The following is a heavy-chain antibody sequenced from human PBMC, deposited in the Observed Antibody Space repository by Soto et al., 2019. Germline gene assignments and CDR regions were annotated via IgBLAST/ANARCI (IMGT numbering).Heavy chain of an antibody. V-gene: IGHV3-15*01. CDR2: IKSKTDGGTT. CDR3: TTDSKDPYYYGSGSRKFYH. D-gene: IGHD3-10*01. J-gene: IGHJ4*02. Sequence: GGSLRLSCAASGFTFSNAWMSWVRQAPGKGLEWVGRIKSKTDGGTTDYAAPVKGRFTISRDDSKNTLYLQMNSLKTEDTAVYYCTTDSKDPYYYGSGSRKFYHWGQGTLVTVSS. CDR1: GFTFSNAW.